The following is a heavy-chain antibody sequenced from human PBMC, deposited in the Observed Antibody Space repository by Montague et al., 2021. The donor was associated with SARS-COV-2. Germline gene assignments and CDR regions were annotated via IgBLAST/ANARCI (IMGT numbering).Heavy chain of an antibody. D-gene: IGHD2-15*01. V-gene: IGHV3-11*04. CDR2: ISSSGSTI. CDR3: AATSGDIVVVVAAYYGMDV. Sequence: LSLTCTVSGGSISSSSYYWGWIRQAPGKGLEWVSYISSSGSTIYYADSVKGRFTISRDNAKNSLYLQMNSLRAEDTAVYYCAATSGDIVVVVAAYYGMDVWGQGTTVTVSS. J-gene: IGHJ6*02. CDR1: GGSISSSSYY.